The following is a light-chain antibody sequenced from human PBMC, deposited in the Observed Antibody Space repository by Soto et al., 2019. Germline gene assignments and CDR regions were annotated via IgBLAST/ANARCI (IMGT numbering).Light chain of an antibody. Sequence: QSALTQPASVSGSPGQSITISCTGTSSDVGGYNYVSWYQQHPGKAPKLMIYEVSNRPSGLSNRFSGSKSGNTASLTISGLQAEDEADYYCSSYTSSSTYVVFGGGTQLTVL. V-gene: IGLV2-14*01. CDR2: EVS. CDR3: SSYTSSSTYVV. J-gene: IGLJ2*01. CDR1: SSDVGGYNY.